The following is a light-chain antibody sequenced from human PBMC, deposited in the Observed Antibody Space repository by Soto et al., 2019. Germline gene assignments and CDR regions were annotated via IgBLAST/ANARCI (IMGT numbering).Light chain of an antibody. Sequence: EIVLTQSPATLSLSPGERATLSCSATQSVSSYLAWYQHKPGQAPRLLIYDASNRATGIPARFSGSGSGTAFTLTISSLEPEDFAVYYCQQSSTWPLTFGGGTKVEIK. J-gene: IGKJ4*01. V-gene: IGKV3-11*01. CDR2: DAS. CDR3: QQSSTWPLT. CDR1: QSVSSY.